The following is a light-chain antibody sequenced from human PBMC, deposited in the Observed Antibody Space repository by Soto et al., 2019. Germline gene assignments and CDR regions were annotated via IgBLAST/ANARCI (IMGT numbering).Light chain of an antibody. CDR3: QKLNGDPPFT. Sequence: IQLTQSPSSLSASVGDRVTFTCRASQDIDSYLGWYQQMLGKAPKLLISAAATLQSGDPPRFSGSGSGTEFTLTISSLQPEDFATYFCQKLNGDPPFTFGPGTTVEIK. CDR1: QDIDSY. J-gene: IGKJ3*01. CDR2: AAA. V-gene: IGKV1-9*01.